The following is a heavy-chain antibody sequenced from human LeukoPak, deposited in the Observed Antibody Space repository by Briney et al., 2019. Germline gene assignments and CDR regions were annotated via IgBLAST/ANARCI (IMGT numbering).Heavy chain of an antibody. CDR1: RFIFRNYA. J-gene: IGHJ4*02. CDR2: ITGSGDTT. CDR3: AKSGDYDILTGYYVSDF. V-gene: IGHV3-23*01. Sequence: GASLRLSCAASRFIFRNYAMSWVRQAPGKGLDWVSAITGSGDTTYYADSVKGRFTISRDNSKNTLYVEMNTLRAEDTAVYYCAKSGDYDILTGYYVSDFWGQGTLVTVSS. D-gene: IGHD3-9*01.